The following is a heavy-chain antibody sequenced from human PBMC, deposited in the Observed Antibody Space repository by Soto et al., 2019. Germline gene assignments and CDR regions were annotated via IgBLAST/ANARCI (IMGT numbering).Heavy chain of an antibody. V-gene: IGHV3-30*18. CDR2: ISYDGSNK. CDR3: AKDLFNQVVVNNFYYYYGMDV. Sequence: PGGSLGLSCAASGFTFSSYGMHWVRQAPGKGLEWVAVISYDGSNKYYADSVKGRFTISRDNSKNTLYLQMNSLRAEDTAVYYCAKDLFNQVVVNNFYYYYGMDVWGQGTTVTVSS. D-gene: IGHD3-22*01. J-gene: IGHJ6*02. CDR1: GFTFSSYG.